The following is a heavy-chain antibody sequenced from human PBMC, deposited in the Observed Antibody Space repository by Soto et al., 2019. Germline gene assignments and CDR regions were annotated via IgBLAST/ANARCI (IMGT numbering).Heavy chain of an antibody. J-gene: IGHJ4*02. Sequence: EVQLVESGGGLVQPGGSLRLSCAASGFNFSDHYMDWVRQAPGKWLEWVARIRNKANSYTTHYAASVKGRFTISRDDSKNSLFLQMNSLQTEDTAVYYCARGYCSGGRCFSGSDWGQGTLVTVSS. CDR1: GFNFSDHY. CDR3: ARGYCSGGRCFSGSD. V-gene: IGHV3-72*01. D-gene: IGHD2-15*01. CDR2: IRNKANSYTT.